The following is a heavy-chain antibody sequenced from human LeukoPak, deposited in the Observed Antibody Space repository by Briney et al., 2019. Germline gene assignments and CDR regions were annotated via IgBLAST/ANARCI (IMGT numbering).Heavy chain of an antibody. V-gene: IGHV1-69*01. J-gene: IGHJ1*01. D-gene: IGHD3-22*01. Sequence: SVKVSCKASGGTFRSYAISWVRQAPGQGLEWMGGIIPIFGTANYAQKFQGRVTITADESTSTAYMELSSLRSEDTAVYYCARDLRLRAEYSQHWGQGTLVTVSS. CDR2: IIPIFGTA. CDR3: ARDLRLRAEYSQH. CDR1: GGTFRSYA.